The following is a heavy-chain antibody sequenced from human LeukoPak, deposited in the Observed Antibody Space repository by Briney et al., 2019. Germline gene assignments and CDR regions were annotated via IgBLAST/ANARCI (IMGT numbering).Heavy chain of an antibody. V-gene: IGHV4-4*07. D-gene: IGHD6-13*01. Sequence: PSETLSLTCTVSGGSISSYYWSWIRQPAGKGLEWIGRIYTSGSTNYNPSPKSRVTMSVDTSKNQFSLKLSSVTAADTAVYYCARATIAGGEEWFDPWGQGTLVTVSS. CDR3: ARATIAGGEEWFDP. CDR2: IYTSGST. J-gene: IGHJ5*02. CDR1: GGSISSYY.